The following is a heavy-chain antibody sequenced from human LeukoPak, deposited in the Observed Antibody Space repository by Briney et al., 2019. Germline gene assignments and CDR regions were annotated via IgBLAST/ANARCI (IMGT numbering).Heavy chain of an antibody. V-gene: IGHV3-23*01. CDR3: ARDLHYWVDRGV. CDR2: FGTDCNT. CDR1: GFTFSGYA. D-gene: IGHD2-8*02. Sequence: GGSLRLSCEASGFTFSGYAVSWVRQAPGKGLEWVSCFGTDCNTHYAESVRGRFDISRYTYKTTVYLQMNRLRADDTALYYCARDLHYWVDRGVWGQGTTVTVS. J-gene: IGHJ6*02.